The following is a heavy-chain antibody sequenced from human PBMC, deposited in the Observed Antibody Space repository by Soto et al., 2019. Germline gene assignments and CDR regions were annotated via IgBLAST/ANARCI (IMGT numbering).Heavy chain of an antibody. D-gene: IGHD3-10*01. CDR3: VRDRGTSPWYIDY. CDR2: VSYDGNNK. CDR1: GFTFSSYG. J-gene: IGHJ4*02. Sequence: QVQLVESGGGVVQPGRSLRLSCAASGFTFSSYGIHWVRQAPGKGLEWVALVSYDGNNKYYADSVKGRFTISRDNSKNTQYLQMTSLRAEDTAVYYWVRDRGTSPWYIDYWGQGTLVTVSS. V-gene: IGHV3-30*03.